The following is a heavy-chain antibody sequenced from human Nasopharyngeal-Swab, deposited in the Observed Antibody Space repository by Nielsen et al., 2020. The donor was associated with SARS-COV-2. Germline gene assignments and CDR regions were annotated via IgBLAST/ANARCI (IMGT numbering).Heavy chain of an antibody. J-gene: IGHJ4*02. V-gene: IGHV3-48*01. CDR2: ISSSSSSI. Sequence: GESLKIPCAASGFTFSGYSMNWVRQASGKGLEWVSYISSSSSSIDYADSVKGRFTLSRDNAKNSLYLQMNSLKPEDTAVYYCARDYTVRGVWYWGQGTLVTVSS. CDR1: GFTFSGYS. CDR3: ARDYTVRGVWY. D-gene: IGHD3-10*01.